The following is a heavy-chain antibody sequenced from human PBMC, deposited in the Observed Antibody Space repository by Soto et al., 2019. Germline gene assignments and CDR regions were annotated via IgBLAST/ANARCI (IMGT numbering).Heavy chain of an antibody. J-gene: IGHJ2*01. D-gene: IGHD3-10*02. CDR1: GFTFINYA. CDR3: ARNVPGSTSRPDYWYFDL. V-gene: IGHV3-23*01. CDR2: ISGGGDAP. Sequence: EVQLLESGGGLVQPGGSLRLSCAGSGFTFINYAMNWVRQAPGKGLEWVSTISGGGDAPFFADSVRGRFTISRDNSKNTVTLQMHNLGVDDTAGYFCARNVPGSTSRPDYWYFDLWGRGTLVTVSS.